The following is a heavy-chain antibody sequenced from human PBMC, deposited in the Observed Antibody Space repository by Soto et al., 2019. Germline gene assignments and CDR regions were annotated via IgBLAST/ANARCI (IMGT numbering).Heavy chain of an antibody. Sequence: GGSLRLSCAASGFTFRNAWMSWVRQAPGKGLEWVGRIKSKTDGGTTDYAAPVKGRFTISRDDSKSMLYLQMNSLKTEDTAVYYCFSSSQDYWGQGTLVTVSS. CDR2: IKSKTDGGTT. J-gene: IGHJ4*02. CDR3: FSSSQDY. V-gene: IGHV3-15*01. CDR1: GFTFRNAW. D-gene: IGHD6-13*01.